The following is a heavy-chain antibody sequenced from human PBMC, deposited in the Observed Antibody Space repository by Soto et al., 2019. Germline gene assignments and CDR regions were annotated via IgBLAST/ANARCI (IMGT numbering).Heavy chain of an antibody. V-gene: IGHV3-21*01. Sequence: GGSLRLSCAASGFTFSSYSMNWVRQAPGKWLEWVSSISSSSSYIYYADSVKGRFTISGDNAKNSLYLQMNSLRAEDTAVYYCARDVEVWELRENYYYGMDVWGQGTTVTVSS. CDR3: ARDVEVWELRENYYYGMDV. J-gene: IGHJ6*02. CDR1: GFTFSSYS. D-gene: IGHD1-26*01. CDR2: ISSSSSYI.